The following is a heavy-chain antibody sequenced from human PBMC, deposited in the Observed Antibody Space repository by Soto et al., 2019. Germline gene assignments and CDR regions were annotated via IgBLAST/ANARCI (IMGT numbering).Heavy chain of an antibody. CDR2: IHHSGNT. Sequence: SETLSLTCAVSVFSITSGYFWGCIRQPPGKGLGWIGTIHHSGNTYYNPSLKSRVTISVDTSKNQFSLKLSSVTAADTAVYYCARAVYGGNLHDAFDIWGQGTMVTVSS. CDR3: ARAVYGGNLHDAFDI. V-gene: IGHV4-38-2*01. J-gene: IGHJ3*02. D-gene: IGHD4-17*01. CDR1: VFSITSGYF.